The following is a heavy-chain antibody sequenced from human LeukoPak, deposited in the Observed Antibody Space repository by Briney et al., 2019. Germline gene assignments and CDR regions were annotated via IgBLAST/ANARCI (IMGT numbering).Heavy chain of an antibody. V-gene: IGHV4-4*07. CDR2: IYTSGNT. Sequence: SETLSLTCTVSGGSFNTYYWSWIRQPAGKGLEWIGRIYTSGNTNYKPSLKSRVTMSVDRSKNQFSLRLSSVTAADTAVYYCARGAAYWYYYYAMDVWGQGTTVTVSS. J-gene: IGHJ6*02. CDR1: GGSFNTYY. D-gene: IGHD2-8*02. CDR3: ARGAAYWYYYYAMDV.